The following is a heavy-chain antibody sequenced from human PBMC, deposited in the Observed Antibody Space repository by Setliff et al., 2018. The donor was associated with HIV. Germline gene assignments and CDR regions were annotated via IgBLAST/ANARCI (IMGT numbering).Heavy chain of an antibody. Sequence: PSETLSLTCTVSGGSISSYYWSWIRQPAGKGLEWIGRIFSSGSTSYNSSLKSRVTMSVDTSKNQFSLRLTSVTAADTAVYYCARDPVITMMVGPKFYFDYWGQGILVTGSS. CDR2: IFSSGST. V-gene: IGHV4-4*07. CDR1: GGSISSYY. D-gene: IGHD3-22*01. J-gene: IGHJ4*02. CDR3: ARDPVITMMVGPKFYFDY.